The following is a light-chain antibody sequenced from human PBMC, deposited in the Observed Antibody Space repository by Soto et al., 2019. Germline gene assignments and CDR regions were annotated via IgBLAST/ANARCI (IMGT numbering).Light chain of an antibody. V-gene: IGKV1-5*01. CDR3: HQNFNYPRT. Sequence: DIRMTQSASTLSACVGDRVTITCLTSQSISSWLAWYQQKPGKAPKLLIYAASTQRSGVPSRCNGSGSGTDFTLTITALQSEDSATYYCHQNFNYPRTFGQGTKVDI. CDR2: AAS. J-gene: IGKJ1*01. CDR1: QSISSW.